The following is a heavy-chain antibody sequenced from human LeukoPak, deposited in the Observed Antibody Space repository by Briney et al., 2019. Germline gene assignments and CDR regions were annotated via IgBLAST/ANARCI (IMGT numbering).Heavy chain of an antibody. D-gene: IGHD3-10*01. CDR3: VTCRAYIRGGFDF. CDR2: IHHSGST. CDR1: SYSISSDYY. V-gene: IGHV4-38-2*01. Sequence: SETLSLTCSVSSYSISSDYYWNWIRQFPGKGLEWIGSIHHSGSTYYNPSLKSRVTVSVHTSKNQFSLRLSSVTAADTAVYYCVTCRAYIRGGFDFWGQGALVTVSS. J-gene: IGHJ4*02.